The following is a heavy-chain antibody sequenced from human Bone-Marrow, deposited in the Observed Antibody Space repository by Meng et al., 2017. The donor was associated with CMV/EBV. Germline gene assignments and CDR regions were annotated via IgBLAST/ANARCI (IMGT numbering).Heavy chain of an antibody. V-gene: IGHV3-21*01. D-gene: IGHD5-18*01. CDR2: ISSSSSYI. CDR3: ARAGDRARWIQLWLVAFDI. CDR1: GFTFSSYS. J-gene: IGHJ3*02. Sequence: GGSLRLSCAASGFTFSSYSMNWVRQAPGKGLEWVSSISSSSSYIYYADSVKGRFTISRDNAKNSLYLQMNSLRAEDTAVYYCARAGDRARWIQLWLVAFDIWGQGKMVTVSS.